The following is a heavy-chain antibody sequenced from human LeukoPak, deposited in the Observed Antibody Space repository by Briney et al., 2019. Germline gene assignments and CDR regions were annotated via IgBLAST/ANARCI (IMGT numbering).Heavy chain of an antibody. Sequence: SETLSLTCTVSGGSISSYYWSWIRQPPGKGLEWIGYIYYSGSTNYDPSLKSRVTISVDTSKNQFSLKLSSVTAADTAVYYCARELGQLDDYWGQGTLVTVPS. J-gene: IGHJ4*02. D-gene: IGHD6-13*01. CDR2: IYYSGST. CDR1: GGSISSYY. V-gene: IGHV4-59*01. CDR3: ARELGQLDDY.